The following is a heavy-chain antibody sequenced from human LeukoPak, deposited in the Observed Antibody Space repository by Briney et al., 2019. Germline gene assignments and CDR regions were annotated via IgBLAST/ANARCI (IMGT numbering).Heavy chain of an antibody. D-gene: IGHD3-10*01. CDR3: ARHYRLVGYFYYMDV. CDR2: LSYSGSV. V-gene: IGHV4-39*01. CDR1: GGSISSYY. J-gene: IGHJ6*03. Sequence: SETLSLTCTVSGGSISSYYWGWIRQPPGKGPEWIGSLSYSGSVSYNPSLQSRVAISGDTSKNQFSLNVRFVTAADTAVYYCARHYRLVGYFYYMDVWGRGTTVTVSS.